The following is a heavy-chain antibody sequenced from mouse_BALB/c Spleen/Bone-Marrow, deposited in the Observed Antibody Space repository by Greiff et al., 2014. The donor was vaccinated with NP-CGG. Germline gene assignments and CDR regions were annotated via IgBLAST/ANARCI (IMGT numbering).Heavy chain of an antibody. CDR3: AKYYYGSSYFDY. D-gene: IGHD1-1*01. Sequence: EVQLQQSGAELVKPGASVKLSCTASGFNIKDTYMHWVKQRPEQGLEWIGRIDPANGNTKYDPKFQGKATITADTSSNTAYLQLNSRTSEYTAGYYCAKYYYGSSYFDYWGQGTTLTVSS. J-gene: IGHJ2*01. CDR2: IDPANGNT. CDR1: GFNIKDTY. V-gene: IGHV14-3*02.